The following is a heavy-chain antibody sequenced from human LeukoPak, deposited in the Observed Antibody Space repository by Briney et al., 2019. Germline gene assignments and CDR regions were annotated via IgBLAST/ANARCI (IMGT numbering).Heavy chain of an antibody. CDR1: GFTFSYFW. D-gene: IGHD1-26*01. J-gene: IGHJ4*02. V-gene: IGHV3-7*05. CDR3: AKDEGRSGGYWGGFDY. Sequence: GGSLRLSCTASGFTFSYFWMSWVRQAPGKGLEWVANINLDGTERHYVDSVKGRFTISRDNSKNTLYLQMNSLRVEDTAVYYCAKDEGRSGGYWGGFDYWGQGTLVTVSS. CDR2: INLDGTER.